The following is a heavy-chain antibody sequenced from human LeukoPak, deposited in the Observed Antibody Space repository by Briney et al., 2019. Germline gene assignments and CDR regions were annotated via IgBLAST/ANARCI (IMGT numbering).Heavy chain of an antibody. CDR1: GYTFTGYY. J-gene: IGHJ6*03. CDR2: INPNRGGT. D-gene: IGHD2-2*01. CDR3: ARSCSSTSCTPSGYYYYMDV. Sequence: ASVKVSCKASGYTFTGYYMHWVRQAPGQGLEWMGWINPNRGGTNYAQKFQGRVTMTRDTSISTAYMELSRLRSDDTAVYYCARSCSSTSCTPSGYYYYMDVWGKGTTVTVSS. V-gene: IGHV1-2*02.